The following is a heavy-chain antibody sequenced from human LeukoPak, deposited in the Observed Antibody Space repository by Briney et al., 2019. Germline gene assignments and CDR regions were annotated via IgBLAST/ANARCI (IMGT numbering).Heavy chain of an antibody. D-gene: IGHD3-22*01. Sequence: GGSLRLSCAASGFIFSSYSMNWVRQAPGKGLEWVSYISSSSSTIYYADSVKGRFTISRDNAKNSLYLQMNSLRAEDTAVYYCASELYYYDSSGYTWLSDYWGQGTLVTVSS. CDR1: GFIFSSYS. J-gene: IGHJ4*02. CDR3: ASELYYYDSSGYTWLSDY. V-gene: IGHV3-48*01. CDR2: ISSSSSTI.